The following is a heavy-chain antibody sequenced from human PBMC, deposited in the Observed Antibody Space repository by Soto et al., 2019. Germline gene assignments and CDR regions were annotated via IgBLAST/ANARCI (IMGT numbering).Heavy chain of an antibody. CDR3: AKDSNKYSSSLRGRYFDY. J-gene: IGHJ4*02. D-gene: IGHD4-4*01. CDR2: ISGGGSNT. Sequence: GGSLRLSCAASGFPFSSYVMSWVRQAPGKGLEWVSGISGGGSNTFHATSVKGRFTISRDNSKNTLFLQMNNVGAEDTAIYYCAKDSNKYSSSLRGRYFDYWGQGIGVTVSS. CDR1: GFPFSSYV. V-gene: IGHV3-23*01.